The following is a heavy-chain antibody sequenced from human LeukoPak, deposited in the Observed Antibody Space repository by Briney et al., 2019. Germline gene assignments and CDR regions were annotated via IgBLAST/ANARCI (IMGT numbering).Heavy chain of an antibody. CDR1: GFTFSSYA. V-gene: IGHV3-30*04. Sequence: PGGSLRLSCAASGFTFSSYAMHWVRQAPGKGLEWVAVITYDGSNKYYADSVKGRFTISRDNSKNTLYLQMNSLRAEDTAVYYCAREGCSGGSCYEHYYYYYGMDVWGQGTTVTVSS. J-gene: IGHJ6*02. CDR3: AREGCSGGSCYEHYYYYYGMDV. D-gene: IGHD2-15*01. CDR2: ITYDGSNK.